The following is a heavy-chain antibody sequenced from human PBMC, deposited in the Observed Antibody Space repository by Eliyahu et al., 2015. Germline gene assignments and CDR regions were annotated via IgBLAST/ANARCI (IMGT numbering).Heavy chain of an antibody. V-gene: IGHV4-34*01. D-gene: IGHD3-22*01. CDR3: ARFGARGIVVVITTDNDAFDI. J-gene: IGHJ3*02. CDR1: GGSFXGYY. CDR2: INHSGST. Sequence: QVQLQQWGAGLLKPSETLSLTCAVXGGSFXGYYWXWIRQPPGKGLEWIGEINHSGSTNYNPSLKSRVTISVDTSKNQFSLKLSSVTAADTAVYYCARFGARGIVVVITTDNDAFDIWGQGTMVTVSS.